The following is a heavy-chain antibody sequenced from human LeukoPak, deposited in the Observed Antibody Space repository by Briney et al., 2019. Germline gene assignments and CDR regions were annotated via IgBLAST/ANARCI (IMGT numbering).Heavy chain of an antibody. D-gene: IGHD6-19*01. V-gene: IGHV3-23*01. CDR3: AKGFDETTRRYSSGWYGDN. CDR1: AFTFSSYC. CDR2: ISGSGGST. Sequence: GGSLRLSCAASAFTFSSYCMSWVRQAPGKGLEWVSAISGSGGSTYYADSVKGRFTISRDNSKNTLYLQMNSLRAEDTAVYYCAKGFDETTRRYSSGWYGDNWGQGTLVTVSS. J-gene: IGHJ4*02.